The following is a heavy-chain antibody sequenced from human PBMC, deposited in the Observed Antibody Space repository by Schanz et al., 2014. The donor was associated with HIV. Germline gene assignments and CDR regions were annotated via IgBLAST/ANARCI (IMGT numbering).Heavy chain of an antibody. CDR1: GFTFISYT. V-gene: IGHV3-21*01. CDR3: VRVRSPRVKIVVVMDYYYYAMDV. Sequence: EVQLVESGGGLVQPGGSLRLSCAASGFTFISYTMNWVRQAPGKGLEWVSSISSSSSYIYYADSMKGRFTISRDNAKNSLYLQMNSLRAEDTAVYYCVRVRSPRVKIVVVMDYYYYAMDVWGQGTTVTVSS. D-gene: IGHD3-22*01. J-gene: IGHJ6*02. CDR2: ISSSSSYI.